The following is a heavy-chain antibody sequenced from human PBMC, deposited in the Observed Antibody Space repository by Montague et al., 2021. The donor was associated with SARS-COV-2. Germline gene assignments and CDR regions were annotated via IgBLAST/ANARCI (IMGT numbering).Heavy chain of an antibody. CDR1: GVTFSNYP. V-gene: IGHV1-69*13. CDR2: IIPMFGTG. Sequence: SAKVSFKASGVTFSNYPISWVRQAPGQGPEWMGGIIPMFGTGNYAQKFQGRLTFTADEATNTAYMELSSLRSEDTAVYYCGGGVNFDYWGQGTLVIVSS. CDR3: GGGVNFDY. D-gene: IGHD3-3*01. J-gene: IGHJ4*02.